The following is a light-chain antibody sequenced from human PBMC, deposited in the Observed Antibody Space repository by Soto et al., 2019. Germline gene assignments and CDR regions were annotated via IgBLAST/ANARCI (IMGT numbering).Light chain of an antibody. Sequence: TQSPSSVSGSVGDGVTITCRASQGISNWLSWYKQRPGKAPKLLIYAASTLQSGVPSRFSGSGSGTDFTLTISSLKPEDFETYYCQQLNSYPHAFGQGTRLEIK. J-gene: IGKJ5*01. CDR1: QGISNW. V-gene: IGKV1-12*01. CDR2: AAS. CDR3: QQLNSYPHA.